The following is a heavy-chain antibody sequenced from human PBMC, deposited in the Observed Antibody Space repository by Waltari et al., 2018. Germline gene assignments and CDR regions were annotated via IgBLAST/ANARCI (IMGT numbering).Heavy chain of an antibody. CDR2: IKQDGSDI. CDR3: ARDVGNVGGNY. Sequence: EVQLVESGGGLVQPGGSLRLSCLVSGFTFSASWMSWVRQAPGTGLEWVANIKQDGSDIEYADSVKGRFTISRDNAKNSLYLQMNSLRAEDTAVYYCARDVGNVGGNYWGQGTLVTVSS. CDR1: GFTFSASW. J-gene: IGHJ4*02. V-gene: IGHV3-7*01. D-gene: IGHD3-10*01.